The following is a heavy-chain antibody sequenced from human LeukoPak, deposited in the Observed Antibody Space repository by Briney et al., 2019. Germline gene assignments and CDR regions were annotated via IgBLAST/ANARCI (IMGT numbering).Heavy chain of an antibody. V-gene: IGHV3-7*01. Sequence: GGSLRLSCAASGFTFSSYWMTWVRQPPGKGLEWVANIKQDESEKYYVDSVKGRFTISRDNANNSLYLQMNSLRAEDTAVCYCARDFSDQLITGERWLQFSGHAFDIWGQGTMVTVSS. CDR2: IKQDESEK. J-gene: IGHJ3*02. CDR3: ARDFSDQLITGERWLQFSGHAFDI. D-gene: IGHD5-24*01. CDR1: GFTFSSYW.